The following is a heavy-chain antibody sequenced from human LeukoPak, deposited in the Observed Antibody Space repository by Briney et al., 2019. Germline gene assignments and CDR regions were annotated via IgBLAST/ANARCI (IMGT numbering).Heavy chain of an antibody. D-gene: IGHD6-13*01. CDR3: ASGIATWVY. J-gene: IGHJ4*02. CDR1: GASISGSGYY. V-gene: IGHV4-39*01. CDR2: IYYTGST. Sequence: SETLSLTCAVSGASISGSGYYLGWIRQPPGKGLEWIGNIYYTGSTYYNASLQSRVTISIDMSKNQFSLKLNSVTAADTAVYYCASGIATWVYWGQGTLVTVSS.